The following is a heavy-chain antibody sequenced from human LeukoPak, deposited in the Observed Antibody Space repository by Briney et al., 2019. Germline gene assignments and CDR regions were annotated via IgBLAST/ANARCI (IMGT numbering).Heavy chain of an antibody. Sequence: SETLSLTCTVSGGSISSYYWSWIRQPPGKGLEWIGYVYYSGSTNYNPSLKSRVTISVDTSKNQFSLKLSSVTAADTAVYYCARTVVTSYFDYWGQGTLVTVSS. CDR3: ARTVVTSYFDY. J-gene: IGHJ4*02. D-gene: IGHD4-23*01. CDR1: GGSISSYY. V-gene: IGHV4-59*01. CDR2: VYYSGST.